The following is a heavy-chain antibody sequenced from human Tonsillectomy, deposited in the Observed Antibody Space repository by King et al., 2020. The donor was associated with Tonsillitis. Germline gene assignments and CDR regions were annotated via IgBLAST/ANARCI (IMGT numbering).Heavy chain of an antibody. CDR3: ARLSSAQLGKHAFYI. Sequence: VQLVQSGAEVKKPGESLKISCQGYGYSFTTHWIGWARQMPGKGLEWMGIIYPGDSDIRKSPSFQGQVTFSADGSISTAYLQWSSLKASDTGMYYCARLSSAQLGKHAFYIWGQGTMVTVSA. D-gene: IGHD7-27*01. CDR1: GYSFTTHW. CDR2: IYPGDSDI. V-gene: IGHV5-51*03. J-gene: IGHJ3*02.